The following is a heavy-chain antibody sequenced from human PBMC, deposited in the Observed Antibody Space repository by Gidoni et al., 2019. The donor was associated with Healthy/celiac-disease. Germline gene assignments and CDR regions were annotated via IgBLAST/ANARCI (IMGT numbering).Heavy chain of an antibody. J-gene: IGHJ4*02. CDR3: VSIAAAANFDY. V-gene: IGHV4-39*01. D-gene: IGHD6-13*01. CDR2: IYYSGST. Sequence: QLQLQESGPGLVKPSETLSLTCTVSGGSISSSSYYWGWIRQPPGKGLEWIGSIYYSGSTYYNPSLKSRVTISVDTSKNQFSLKLSSVTAADTAVYYCVSIAAAANFDYWGQGTLVTVSS. CDR1: GGSISSSSYY.